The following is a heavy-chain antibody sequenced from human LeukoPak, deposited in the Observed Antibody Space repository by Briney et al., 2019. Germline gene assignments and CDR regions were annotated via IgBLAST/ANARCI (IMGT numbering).Heavy chain of an antibody. Sequence: PSETLSLTCTVSGGSISSSSYYWGWLRQPPGKGLEWIGSIYYSGSTYYNPSLKSRVTISVDTSKNQFSLKRSSVTAADTAVYYCASLRERSFYARGFDYWGQGTLVAVSS. CDR1: GGSISSSSYY. D-gene: IGHD2-2*01. CDR2: IYYSGST. J-gene: IGHJ4*02. CDR3: ASLRERSFYARGFDY. V-gene: IGHV4-39*01.